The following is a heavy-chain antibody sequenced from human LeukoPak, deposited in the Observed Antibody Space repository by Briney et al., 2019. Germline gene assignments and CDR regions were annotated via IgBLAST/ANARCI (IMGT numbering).Heavy chain of an antibody. J-gene: IGHJ4*02. Sequence: GASVTVSCKASGYTFTSYGISWVRQAPGQGLEWMGWISAYNGNTNYAQKLQGRVTMTTDTSTSTAYMELRSLRSDDTAVYYCARDVRVGATYRYSDYWGQGTLVTVSS. D-gene: IGHD1-26*01. V-gene: IGHV1-18*01. CDR3: ARDVRVGATYRYSDY. CDR1: GYTFTSYG. CDR2: ISAYNGNT.